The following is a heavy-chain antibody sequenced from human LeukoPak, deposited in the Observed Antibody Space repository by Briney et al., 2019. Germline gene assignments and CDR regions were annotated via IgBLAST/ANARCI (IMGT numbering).Heavy chain of an antibody. CDR3: SKGGRLHQDY. V-gene: IGHV3-74*01. CDR1: GFTFSSYW. J-gene: IGHJ4*02. Sequence: GGSLRLSCAASGFTFSSYWMHWVRQGPGKGLVWVSRINSDGSSTTYADSVKGRFTISRDNAKNTLYLQMNSLRAEDTAVYYCSKGGRLHQDYWGQGTLVTVSS. D-gene: IGHD3-16*01. CDR2: INSDGSST.